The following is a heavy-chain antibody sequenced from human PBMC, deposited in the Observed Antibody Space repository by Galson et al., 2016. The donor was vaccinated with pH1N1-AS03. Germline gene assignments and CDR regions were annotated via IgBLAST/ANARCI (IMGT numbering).Heavy chain of an antibody. V-gene: IGHV4-59*08. J-gene: IGHJ2*01. CDR2: VYDSGSI. CDR1: GGSIGSYY. D-gene: IGHD2-21*02. CDR3: ARILVVTPSYWYFDL. Sequence: ETLSLTCTVAGGSIGSYYWSLIRQPPGMGLEWIGYVYDSGSINYKPSLKSRATISVDTSKNQFSLKLSSVTAADTAVYYCARILVVTPSYWYFDLWGRGTLVTVSS.